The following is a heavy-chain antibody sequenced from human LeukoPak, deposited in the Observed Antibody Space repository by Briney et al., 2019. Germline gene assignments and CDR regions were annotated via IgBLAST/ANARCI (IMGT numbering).Heavy chain of an antibody. CDR1: GGTFSSYA. CDR2: IIPIFGTA. J-gene: IGHJ4*02. Sequence: ASVTVSCKASGGTFSSYAISWVRQAPGQGLEWMGGIIPIFGTANNAQKFQGRVTITADESTSTAYMELSSLRSEDTAVYYCARGAGSYYNGIFDYWGQGTLVTVSS. D-gene: IGHD3-10*01. V-gene: IGHV1-69*01. CDR3: ARGAGSYYNGIFDY.